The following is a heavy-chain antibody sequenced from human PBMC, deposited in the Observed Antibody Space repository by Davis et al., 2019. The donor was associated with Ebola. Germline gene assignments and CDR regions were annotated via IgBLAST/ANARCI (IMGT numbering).Heavy chain of an antibody. V-gene: IGHV3-21*01. CDR2: ISSSSSYI. J-gene: IGHJ4*02. D-gene: IGHD5-18*01. Sequence: PGGSLRLSCAASGFTFSSYSMNWVRQAPGKGLEWVSSISSSSSYIYYADSVKGRFTISRDNAKNSLYLQMNSLRAEDTAVYYCARDKPHFGYSYGYEFDYWGQGTLVTVSS. CDR1: GFTFSSYS. CDR3: ARDKPHFGYSYGYEFDY.